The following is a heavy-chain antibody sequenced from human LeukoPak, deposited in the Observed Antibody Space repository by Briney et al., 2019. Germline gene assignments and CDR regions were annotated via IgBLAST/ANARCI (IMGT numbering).Heavy chain of an antibody. V-gene: IGHV1-46*01. CDR1: GYTFTSYY. Sequence: ASVKVSCKASGYTFTSYYMHWVRQAPGQGLEWMGMINPTGGSTSYAQKFPGRVTMTRDTSTSTVYMELSSLRSEDTAVYYCTRSQYYGMDVWGQGTTVTVSS. CDR3: TRSQYYGMDV. CDR2: INPTGGST. J-gene: IGHJ6*02.